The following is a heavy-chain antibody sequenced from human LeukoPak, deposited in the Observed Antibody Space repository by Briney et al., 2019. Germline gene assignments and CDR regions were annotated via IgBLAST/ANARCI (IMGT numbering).Heavy chain of an antibody. V-gene: IGHV4-59*01. Sequence: SETLSLTYSVSGGSINNYYWSWIRQPPGKGLEWIGYIYYNGGTNYSPSLRSRLTMSVDTSKNQFSLKLRSVTAADTAVYYCARVTGYVIEDYFDYWGQGTLVTVSS. J-gene: IGHJ4*02. D-gene: IGHD3-22*01. CDR3: ARVTGYVIEDYFDY. CDR1: GGSINNYY. CDR2: IYYNGGT.